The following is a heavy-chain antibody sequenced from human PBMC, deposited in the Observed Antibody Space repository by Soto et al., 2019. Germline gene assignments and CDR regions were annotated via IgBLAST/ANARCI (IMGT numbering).Heavy chain of an antibody. V-gene: IGHV1-69*01. J-gene: IGHJ4*02. CDR2: IIPIFGTA. D-gene: IGHD3-10*01. CDR3: ARVGDYYGSGSYYNVFDY. Sequence: QVQLVQSGAEVKKPGSSVKVSCKASGGTFSSYAISWVRQAPGQGLEWMGGIIPIFGTANYAQKFQGRVTITADESTSTAYMELSSLRSEDTAVYYCARVGDYYGSGSYYNVFDYWGQGTLVTVSS. CDR1: GGTFSSYA.